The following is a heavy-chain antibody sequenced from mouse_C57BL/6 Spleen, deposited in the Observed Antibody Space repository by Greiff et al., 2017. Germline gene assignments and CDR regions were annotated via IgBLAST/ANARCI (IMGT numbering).Heavy chain of an antibody. D-gene: IGHD1-1*01. V-gene: IGHV5-17*01. J-gene: IGHJ4*01. Sequence: EVQVVESGGGLVKPGGSLKLSCAASGFTFSDYGMHWVRQAPEKGLEWVAYISSGSSTSYYADTVKGRFTSSRDNAKYTLFLQMTSLRSEDTAMYYCARPVVRYYYAMDYWGQGTSVTVSS. CDR3: ARPVVRYYYAMDY. CDR1: GFTFSDYG. CDR2: ISSGSSTS.